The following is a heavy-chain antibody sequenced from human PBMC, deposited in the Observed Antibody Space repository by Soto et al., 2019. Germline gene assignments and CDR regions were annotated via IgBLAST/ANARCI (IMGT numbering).Heavy chain of an antibody. J-gene: IGHJ5*02. CDR1: GFTFTSSS. Sequence: SVKVPFKASGFTFTSSSVQGVRQAGGQRLEWIGWIVVGSGNTNYAQKFKERVTITRDMSTSTAYMELSSLRSEDTAVYYCAAEDSNYEWINNWFDPWGQGTLVTVSS. D-gene: IGHD4-4*01. CDR3: AAEDSNYEWINNWFDP. V-gene: IGHV1-58*01. CDR2: IVVGSGNT.